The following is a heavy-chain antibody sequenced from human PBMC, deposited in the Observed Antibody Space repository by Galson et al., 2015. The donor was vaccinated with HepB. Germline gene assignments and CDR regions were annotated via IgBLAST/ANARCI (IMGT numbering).Heavy chain of an antibody. CDR3: ARVSEMATAPYYYYGMDV. CDR2: ISAYNGNT. CDR1: GFTLTSYG. D-gene: IGHD5-24*01. Sequence: SVKVSCKASGFTLTSYGISWVRQAPGQGLEWMGWISAYNGNTKYVQKFQGRVTMTTDTSTSTAYMELRSLRSDDTAVYYCARVSEMATAPYYYYGMDVWGQGTTVTVSS. J-gene: IGHJ6*02. V-gene: IGHV1-18*04.